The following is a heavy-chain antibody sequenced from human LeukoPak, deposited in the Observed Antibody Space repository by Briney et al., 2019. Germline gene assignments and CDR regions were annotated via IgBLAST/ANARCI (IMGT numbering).Heavy chain of an antibody. D-gene: IGHD2-2*02. CDR1: GFTFSSYV. Sequence: GGSLILSCAASGFTFSSYVMHWVRQAPGKGLEWVAVISYDGSNKYYADSVKGRFTISRDNSKNSLYLQMNSLRDEDTAMYYCARDGGYCSSSSCYIDYWGQGTLVTVSS. CDR2: ISYDGSNK. J-gene: IGHJ4*02. V-gene: IGHV3-30-3*01. CDR3: ARDGGYCSSSSCYIDY.